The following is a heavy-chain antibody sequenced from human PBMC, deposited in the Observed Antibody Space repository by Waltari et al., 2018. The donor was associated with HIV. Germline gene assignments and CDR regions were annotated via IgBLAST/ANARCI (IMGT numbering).Heavy chain of an antibody. D-gene: IGHD5-18*01. CDR1: GFRFDDYT. V-gene: IGHV3-43*01. CDR2: ISWDGRNI. Sequence: EVQLEESGGALLQTGGSMRLSCAASGFRFDDYTMHWVRQAPGKGLEGVSLISWDGRNIQYADSVKGRFTVSRDNSKNSLSLQMNSLRTEDTALYYCTKGLPITFWGQGTTVTVSS. J-gene: IGHJ6*02. CDR3: TKGLPITF.